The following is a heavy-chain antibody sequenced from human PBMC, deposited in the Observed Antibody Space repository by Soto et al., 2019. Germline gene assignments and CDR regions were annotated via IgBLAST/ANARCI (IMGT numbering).Heavy chain of an antibody. J-gene: IGHJ6*02. D-gene: IGHD4-17*01. CDR3: ARRGTTTVTTRPYYYGMDV. CDR2: IIPIFGTA. CDR1: GGTFSSYA. V-gene: IGHV1-69*06. Sequence: QVQLVQSGAEVKKPGSSVKVSCKASGGTFSSYAISWVRQAPGQGLEWMGGIIPIFGTANYAQKFQGRVTITAEKSTSTAYMELSSLRSEDTAVYYCARRGTTTVTTRPYYYGMDVWGQGTTVTVSS.